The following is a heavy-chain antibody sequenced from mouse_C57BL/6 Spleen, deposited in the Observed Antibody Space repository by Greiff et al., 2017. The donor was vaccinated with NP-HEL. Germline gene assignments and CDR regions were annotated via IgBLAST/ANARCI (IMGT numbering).Heavy chain of an antibody. Sequence: SGTVLARPGASVKMSCKTSGYTFTSYWMHWVKQRPGQGLEWIGAIYPGNSDTSYNQKFKGKAKLTAVTSASTAYMELSSLTNEDSAVYYCTFITTVVAPFDYWGQGTTLTVSS. D-gene: IGHD1-1*01. CDR1: GYTFTSYW. V-gene: IGHV1-5*01. CDR3: TFITTVVAPFDY. J-gene: IGHJ2*01. CDR2: IYPGNSDT.